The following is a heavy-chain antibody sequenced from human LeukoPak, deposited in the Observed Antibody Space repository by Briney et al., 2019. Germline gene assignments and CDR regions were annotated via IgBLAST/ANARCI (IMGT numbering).Heavy chain of an antibody. D-gene: IGHD3-22*01. Sequence: GGSLRLSCAASGFIFDDYAMHWVRQAPGKGLEWVSLISGDGGSTYYADSVKGRLTISRDNSKNSLYLQMNSLRTEDTALYYCARGYYYDSSGYYLSDAFDIWGQGTMVTVSS. V-gene: IGHV3-43*02. CDR2: ISGDGGST. J-gene: IGHJ3*02. CDR1: GFIFDDYA. CDR3: ARGYYYDSSGYYLSDAFDI.